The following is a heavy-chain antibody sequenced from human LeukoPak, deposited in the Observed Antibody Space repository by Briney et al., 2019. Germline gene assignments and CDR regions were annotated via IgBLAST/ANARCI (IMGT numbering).Heavy chain of an antibody. J-gene: IGHJ4*02. CDR3: ARAPYDILTGYFLFDS. CDR1: GGSISSSSYY. V-gene: IGHV4-39*07. Sequence: SETLSLTCTVSGGSISSSSYYWGWIRQPPGKGLEWIGSIYYSGSTYYNPSLKSRVIISVDTSKNQFSLKLSSVTAADTAVYYCARAPYDILTGYFLFDSWGQGTLITASS. D-gene: IGHD3-9*01. CDR2: IYYSGST.